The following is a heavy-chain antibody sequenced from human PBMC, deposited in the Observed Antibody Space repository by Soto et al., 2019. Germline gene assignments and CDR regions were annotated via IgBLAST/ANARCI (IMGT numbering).Heavy chain of an antibody. CDR2: IYWNDEK. V-gene: IGHV2-5*01. CDR1: GFSLTTSGAG. CDR3: AHRLRWLANFDY. D-gene: IGHD6-19*01. J-gene: IGHJ4*02. Sequence: SGPTLVNPXPTLTLTSTFSGFSLTTSGAGVGWIRQPPGKALEWLALIYWNDEKRYSPSLKSRLTITKDTSRNQVVLTMTNMDPMDTATYYCAHRLRWLANFDYWGQGTLVTVSS.